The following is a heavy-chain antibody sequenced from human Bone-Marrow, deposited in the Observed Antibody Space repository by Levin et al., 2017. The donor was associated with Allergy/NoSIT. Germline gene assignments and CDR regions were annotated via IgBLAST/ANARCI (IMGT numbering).Heavy chain of an antibody. D-gene: IGHD1-26*01. J-gene: IGHJ4*02. CDR3: ARGAGSPHYFDY. CDR1: GFTFPIYA. V-gene: IGHV3-23*01. CDR2: FGGKDGTT. Sequence: GASVKVSCAASGFTFPIYAMSWVRQAPGKGLEWVSVFGGKDGTTYYADSVKGRFTVSRDNSKNMLFLQINNLRVEDTAVYYCARGAGSPHYFDYWGQGTLVTVSS.